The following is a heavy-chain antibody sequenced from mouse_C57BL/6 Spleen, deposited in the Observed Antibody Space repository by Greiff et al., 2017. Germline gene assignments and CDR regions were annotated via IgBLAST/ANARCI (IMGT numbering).Heavy chain of an antibody. Sequence: QVQLQQPGAELVKPGASVKLSCKASGYTFTSYWMHWVKQRPGQGLEWIGMIHPNSGSTNSNEKFKSKATLTVDKSSSTAYMQLSSLTSEDSAVYYCARDGYYSFAYWGQGTLVTVSA. D-gene: IGHD2-3*01. CDR3: ARDGYYSFAY. CDR1: GYTFTSYW. CDR2: IHPNSGST. J-gene: IGHJ3*01. V-gene: IGHV1-64*01.